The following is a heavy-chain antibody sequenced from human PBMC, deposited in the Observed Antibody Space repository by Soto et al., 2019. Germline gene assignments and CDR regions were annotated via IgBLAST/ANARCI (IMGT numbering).Heavy chain of an antibody. CDR2: IHYSGTT. CDR1: GGSISNYY. CDR3: TRDIFPEPAAPRGRFDP. Sequence: QVQLQESGPGLVKPSETLSLTCTVSGGSISNYYWSWIRQPPGKGLEWIGYIHYSGTTNYNPSLKSRFTMSVDTSKNQFSLKMNSVTAADTAVYYCTRDIFPEPAAPRGRFDPWGKGTLVTVSS. D-gene: IGHD2-2*01. J-gene: IGHJ5*02. V-gene: IGHV4-59*01.